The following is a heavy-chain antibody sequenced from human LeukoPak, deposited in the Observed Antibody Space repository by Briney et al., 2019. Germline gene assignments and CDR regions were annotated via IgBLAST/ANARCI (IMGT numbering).Heavy chain of an antibody. CDR3: ARDPLTDDAFDI. CDR1: GGSISSGGYY. V-gene: IGHV4-31*03. J-gene: IGHJ3*02. D-gene: IGHD3-9*01. Sequence: PSETLSLTCTVSGGSISSGGYYWSWIRQHPGKGLEWIGYIYYSGSTYYNPSLKSRVTISVDTSKNQFSPKLSSVTAADTAVYYCARDPLTDDAFDIWGQGTMVTVSS. CDR2: IYYSGST.